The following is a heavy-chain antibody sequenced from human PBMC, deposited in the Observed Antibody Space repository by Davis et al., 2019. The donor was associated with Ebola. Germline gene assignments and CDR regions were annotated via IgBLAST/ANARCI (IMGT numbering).Heavy chain of an antibody. D-gene: IGHD6-13*01. CDR1: GGSFSGYY. CDR3: SRLYYFDY. CDR2: INHSGST. J-gene: IGHJ4*02. V-gene: IGHV4-34*01. Sequence: SETLSLTCAVYGGSFSGYYWSWIRQPPGKGLEWIGEINHSGSTNYNPSLKSRVTISVDTSKNQFSLKLSSVTAADTAVYYCSRLYYFDYWGQGTLVTVSS.